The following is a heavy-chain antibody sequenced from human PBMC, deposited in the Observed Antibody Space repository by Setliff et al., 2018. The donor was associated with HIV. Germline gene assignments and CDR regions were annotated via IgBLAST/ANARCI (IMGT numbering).Heavy chain of an antibody. CDR3: ARDRGTYWNDRNDAFDI. D-gene: IGHD1-1*01. Sequence: ASVKVSCKASGYTFFSYALHWMRQAPGQRLEWMGWIISGKGNTEYSQKFQGRVTITADESTSTAYMELSSLRSEDTAVYYCARDRGTYWNDRNDAFDIWGQGTMVTVSS. J-gene: IGHJ3*02. V-gene: IGHV1-3*01. CDR2: IISGKGNT. CDR1: GYTFFSYA.